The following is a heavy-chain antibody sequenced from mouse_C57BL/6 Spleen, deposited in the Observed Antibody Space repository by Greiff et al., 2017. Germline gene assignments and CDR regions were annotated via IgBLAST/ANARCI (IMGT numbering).Heavy chain of an antibody. D-gene: IGHD3-1*01. V-gene: IGHV1-80*01. Sequence: VKLQESGAELVKPGASVKISCKASGYAFSSYWMNWVKQRPGKGLEWIGQIYPGDGDTNYNGKFKGKATLTADKSSSSAYMQLSSLTSEDSAVYLCARGLSYAMDYWGRGTSVTVSS. J-gene: IGHJ4*01. CDR3: ARGLSYAMDY. CDR1: GYAFSSYW. CDR2: IYPGDGDT.